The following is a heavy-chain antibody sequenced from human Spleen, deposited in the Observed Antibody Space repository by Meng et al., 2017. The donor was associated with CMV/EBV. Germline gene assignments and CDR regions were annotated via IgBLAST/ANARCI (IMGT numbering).Heavy chain of an antibody. J-gene: IGHJ4*02. CDR3: AKGGFTSSYDY. Sequence: LSCAASGFTFSSYSMNWVRQAPGKGLEWVSTIRATAGSTYYADSVKGRFTISRDNSKNTLYLQMNSLRAEDTAVYYCAKGGFTSSYDYWGQGTLVTVSS. V-gene: IGHV3-23*01. D-gene: IGHD2-2*01. CDR1: GFTFSSYS. CDR2: IRATAGST.